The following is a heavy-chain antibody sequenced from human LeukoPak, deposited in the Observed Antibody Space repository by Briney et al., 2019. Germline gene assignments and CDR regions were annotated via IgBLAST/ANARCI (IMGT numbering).Heavy chain of an antibody. V-gene: IGHV4-34*01. J-gene: IGHJ4*02. CDR2: INHSGST. D-gene: IGHD3-16*01. CDR3: ARGLSNSRRTLLGLDY. Sequence: PSETLSLTCAVYGGSFSGDYWSWIRQPPGKGLEWIGKINHSGSTNYSPSLKSRVTISVDTSKNQFSLKLSSVTAADTAVYYCARGLSNSRRTLLGLDYWGQGTLVTVSS. CDR1: GGSFSGDY.